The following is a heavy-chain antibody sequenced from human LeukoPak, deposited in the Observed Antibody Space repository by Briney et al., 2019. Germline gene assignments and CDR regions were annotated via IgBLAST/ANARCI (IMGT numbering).Heavy chain of an antibody. CDR2: IWYDGSNK. J-gene: IGHJ4*02. Sequence: GGSLRLSCAASGFTFSSYGMHWVRQAPGKGLEWVAVIWYDGSNKYYADSVKGRFTISRDNSKNTLYLQMNSLRAEDTAVHYCARDYRPGIVGATTFDYWGQGTLVTVSS. V-gene: IGHV3-33*01. CDR3: ARDYRPGIVGATTFDY. D-gene: IGHD1-26*01. CDR1: GFTFSSYG.